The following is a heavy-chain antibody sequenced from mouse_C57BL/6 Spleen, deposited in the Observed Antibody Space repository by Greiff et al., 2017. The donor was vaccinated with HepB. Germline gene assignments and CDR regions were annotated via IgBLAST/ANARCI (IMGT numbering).Heavy chain of an antibody. J-gene: IGHJ2*01. V-gene: IGHV1-64*01. CDR3: ARGTTQGYFDY. Sequence: QVQLQQPGAELVKPGASVKLSCKASGYTFTSYWMHWVKQRPGQGLEWIGMIHPNSGSTNYNEKFKSKATLTVEKSSSTAYMQLSSLTSEDSAVYYCARGTTQGYFDYWGQGTTLTVSS. CDR1: GYTFTSYW. D-gene: IGHD3-3*01. CDR2: IHPNSGST.